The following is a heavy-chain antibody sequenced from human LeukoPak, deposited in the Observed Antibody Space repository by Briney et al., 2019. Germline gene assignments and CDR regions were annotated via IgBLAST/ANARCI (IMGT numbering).Heavy chain of an antibody. CDR2: INHSGST. D-gene: IGHD6-13*01. J-gene: IGHJ6*02. CDR3: ARARAASKSYYYYGMDV. Sequence: PSETLSLTCTVSGGSISSYYWSWIRQPPGKGLEWIGEINHSGSTNYNPSLKSRVTISVDTSKNQFSLKLSSVTAADTAVYYCARARAASKSYYYYGMDVWGQGTTVTVSS. CDR1: GGSISSYY. V-gene: IGHV4-34*01.